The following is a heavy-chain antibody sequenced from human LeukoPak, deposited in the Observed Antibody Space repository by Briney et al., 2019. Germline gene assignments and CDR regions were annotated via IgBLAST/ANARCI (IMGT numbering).Heavy chain of an antibody. Sequence: GGSLRLSCAASGFTFSSYAMSWVRQAPGKGLEWVSSISAGGSSTNYADSVKGRFTISRDNSKNTMYLQMNSLRAEDTAVYYCAKPLLELRGDYFNYWGQGTLVTVSS. V-gene: IGHV3-23*01. CDR3: AKPLLELRGDYFNY. CDR2: ISAGGSST. D-gene: IGHD1-7*01. CDR1: GFTFSSYA. J-gene: IGHJ4*02.